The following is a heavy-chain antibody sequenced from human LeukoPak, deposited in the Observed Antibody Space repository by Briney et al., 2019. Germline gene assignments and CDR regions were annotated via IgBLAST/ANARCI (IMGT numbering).Heavy chain of an antibody. CDR1: GYTFTSYG. J-gene: IGHJ4*02. V-gene: IGHV1-18*01. CDR3: ARVALRLSPTDY. CDR2: ISAYNGNT. D-gene: IGHD3-3*01. Sequence: ASVKVSCKASGYTFTSYGISWVRQAPGQGLEWMGWISAYNGNTNYAQKLQGRVTMTTDTSTSTAYMELRSLRSDDTAVYYRARVALRLSPTDYWGQGTLVTVSS.